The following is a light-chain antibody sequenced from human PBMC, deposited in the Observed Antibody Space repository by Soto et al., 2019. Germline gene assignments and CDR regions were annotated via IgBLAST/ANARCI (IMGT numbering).Light chain of an antibody. CDR1: QTISKW. Sequence: DIQITQSPSTLSASVGDRVTITCRASQTISKWMGWDQQKPGKAHKLLIYEASSLESGVTSRFSGSGSGTDFTLTIRSLQPDDFATYYCQQYDTFDRTFGQGTKVDIK. V-gene: IGKV1-5*01. CDR2: EAS. CDR3: QQYDTFDRT. J-gene: IGKJ1*01.